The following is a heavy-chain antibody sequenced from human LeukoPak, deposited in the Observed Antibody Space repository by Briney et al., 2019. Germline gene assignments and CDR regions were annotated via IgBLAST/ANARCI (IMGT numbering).Heavy chain of an antibody. CDR2: IAGSGDST. J-gene: IGHJ4*02. CDR1: GFSFSNYA. V-gene: IGHV3-23*01. Sequence: PGGSLRLSCEASGFSFSNYAMSWVRQAPGKGLEWVSVIAGSGDSTYYADSLKGRFTISRDNSKNTLYLQMNSLRVEDTAVYYCAKQDGAAFDYWGQGTQVTVFS. CDR3: AKQDGAAFDY.